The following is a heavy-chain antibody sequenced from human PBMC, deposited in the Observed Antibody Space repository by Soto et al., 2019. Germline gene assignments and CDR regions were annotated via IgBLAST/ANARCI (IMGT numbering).Heavy chain of an antibody. J-gene: IGHJ3*02. CDR1: GDSVSSDNAA. D-gene: IGHD7-27*01. CDR2: TYYRHRWHN. CDR3: ERVERPGARNAFDI. Sequence: QVQLQQSGPGLVKPSQTLSLTCVISGDSVSSDNAAWNWIRQSPSRGLEWLGRTYYRHRWHNDYELSGHGRITINPDTTNNHFSLQIHSVTPEETGVYYCERVERPGARNAFDIWGQGTMVIASS. V-gene: IGHV6-1*01.